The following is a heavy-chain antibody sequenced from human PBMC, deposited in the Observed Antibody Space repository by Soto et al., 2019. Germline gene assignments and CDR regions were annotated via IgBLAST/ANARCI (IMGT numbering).Heavy chain of an antibody. J-gene: IGHJ6*02. Sequence: QVQLVESGGGVVQPGRSLRLSCAASGFTFSSHGIHWVRQAPCKGLEWVAVIWYDGSNKNYADSVKGRFTISRDNSKSTLYLQMNSLRAEDTAVYYCARVVVVSASPVGYAMDVWGQGTTVTVSS. D-gene: IGHD2-15*01. CDR3: ARVVVVSASPVGYAMDV. V-gene: IGHV3-33*01. CDR2: IWYDGSNK. CDR1: GFTFSSHG.